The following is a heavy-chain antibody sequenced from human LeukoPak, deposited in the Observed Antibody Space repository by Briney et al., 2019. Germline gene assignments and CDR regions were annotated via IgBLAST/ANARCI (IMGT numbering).Heavy chain of an antibody. CDR3: ARVGIVATNYYYYGMDV. D-gene: IGHD5-12*01. J-gene: IGHJ6*02. CDR2: IYYSGST. V-gene: IGHV4-59*01. CDR1: GGFISSYY. Sequence: SGTLSLTCAVSGGFISSYYWTWIRQPPGKGLEWIGYIYYSGSTNCNPSLKSRVTISVDTSKNQFSLKLSSVTAADTAVYYCARVGIVATNYYYYGMDVWGQGTTVTVSS.